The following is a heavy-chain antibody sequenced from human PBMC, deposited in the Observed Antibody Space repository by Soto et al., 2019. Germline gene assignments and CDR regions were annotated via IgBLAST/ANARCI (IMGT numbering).Heavy chain of an antibody. D-gene: IGHD6-6*01. J-gene: IGHJ4*02. CDR1: GGSVSSGSYY. CDR3: ARAEEQLVFSQVFDY. CDR2: IYYSGST. Sequence: QVQLQESGPGLVKPSQTLSLTCAVSGGSVSSGSYYWSWIRQHPGKGLEWIGYIYYSGSTYYNPSLKSRVTISVDTSKNQFSLRLSSATAADTAVYYCARAEEQLVFSQVFDYWGQGTLVTVSS. V-gene: IGHV4-31*11.